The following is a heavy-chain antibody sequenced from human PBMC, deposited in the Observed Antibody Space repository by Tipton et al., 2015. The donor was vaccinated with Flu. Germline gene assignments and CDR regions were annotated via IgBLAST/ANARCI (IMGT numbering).Heavy chain of an antibody. CDR3: AREDFDSREYYPNWFDP. CDR2: ICQGGST. Sequence: TLSLTCSVSGDSIGRAYCWGWIRQPPGKGLEWIGNICQGGSTYDNPSLKSRVTISVDTSKNQFSLKLTSVTAADTAVYFCAREDFDSREYYPNWFDPWGQGTLVTVSP. V-gene: IGHV4-38-2*02. J-gene: IGHJ5*02. CDR1: GDSIGRAYC. D-gene: IGHD3-22*01.